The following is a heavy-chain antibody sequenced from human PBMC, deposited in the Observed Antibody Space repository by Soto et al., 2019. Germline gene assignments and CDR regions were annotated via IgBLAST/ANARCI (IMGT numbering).Heavy chain of an antibody. CDR3: SREPKQNYDSSPWNGVFDS. Sequence: QVHLQESGPGLVKPSQTLSLSCTVSGDSISSPHYYWTWIRKPPGKGLEWVGCIYYTGNNFYNPALKSRVAMLVDPATNQFALKLASVTDADTAVYFCSREPKQNYDSSPWNGVFDSCCPVTLVTLSS. CDR2: IYYTGNN. V-gene: IGHV4-30-4*01. D-gene: IGHD3-22*01. J-gene: IGHJ4*02. CDR1: GDSISSPHYY.